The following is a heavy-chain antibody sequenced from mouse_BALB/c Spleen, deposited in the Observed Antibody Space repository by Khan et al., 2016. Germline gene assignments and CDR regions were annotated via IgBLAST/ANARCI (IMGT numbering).Heavy chain of an antibody. D-gene: IGHD1-1*01. V-gene: IGHV3-2*02. CDR3: ARYYYGSSYFDY. Sequence: EVQLQESGPGLVKPSQSLSLTCTVTGYSITSDYAWNWIRQFPGNKLEWVGYISYSGSTSYNPSLKSRISITRDTSTNTFFLQLNSVTTEDTATDYCARYYYGSSYFDYWGQGTTLTASS. CDR2: ISYSGST. CDR1: GYSITSDYA. J-gene: IGHJ2*01.